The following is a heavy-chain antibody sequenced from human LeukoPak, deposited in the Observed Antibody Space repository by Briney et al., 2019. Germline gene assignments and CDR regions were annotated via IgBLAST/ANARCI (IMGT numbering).Heavy chain of an antibody. CDR3: ANYEGSYNSAKFDP. CDR2: ISGSGGST. Sequence: GGSLRLSCVASGFTFSTYGMSWVRQAPGKGLEWVSAISGSGGSTYYADSVKGRFAISRDNSKNTLYLQMNSLRAEDTAVYYCANYEGSYNSAKFDPWGQGTLVTVSS. J-gene: IGHJ5*02. V-gene: IGHV3-23*01. CDR1: GFTFSTYG. D-gene: IGHD6-25*01.